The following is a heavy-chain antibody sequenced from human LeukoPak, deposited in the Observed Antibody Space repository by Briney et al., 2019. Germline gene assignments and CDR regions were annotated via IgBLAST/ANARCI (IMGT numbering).Heavy chain of an antibody. V-gene: IGHV3-20*04. CDR1: GFTFSSYE. CDR2: INWNGGST. D-gene: IGHD3-10*01. J-gene: IGHJ4*02. Sequence: PGGSLRLSCAASGFTFSSYEMSWVRQAPGKGLEWVSGINWNGGSTGYADSVKGRFTISRDNAKNSLYLQMNSLRAEDTAVYYCARGETMVRGDVDYWGQGTLVTVSS. CDR3: ARGETMVRGDVDY.